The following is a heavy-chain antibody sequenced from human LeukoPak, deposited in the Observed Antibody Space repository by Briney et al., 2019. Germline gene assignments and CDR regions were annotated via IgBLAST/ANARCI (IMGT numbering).Heavy chain of an antibody. CDR3: ASYTLTTPYFFDY. V-gene: IGHV3-30*04. J-gene: IGHJ4*02. CDR2: ISYDGSNK. Sequence: PGGSLRLSCAASGFTFSSYAMHWVRQAPGKGLEWVAVISYDGSNKYYADSVKGRFTISRDNSKNTLYLQMNSLRAEDTAVYYCASYTLTTPYFFDYWGQGTLVTVSS. CDR1: GFTFSSYA. D-gene: IGHD4-17*01.